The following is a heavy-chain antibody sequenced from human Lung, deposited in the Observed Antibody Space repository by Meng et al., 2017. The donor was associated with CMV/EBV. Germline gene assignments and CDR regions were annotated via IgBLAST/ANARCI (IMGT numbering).Heavy chain of an antibody. V-gene: IGHV1-18*01. CDR2: ISAYKGNT. CDR3: ARDRVGGRCLEWLGLRY. D-gene: IGHD3-3*01. Sequence: ASXXVSXKASGYTFTSYGISWVRQAPGQGLEWMGWISAYKGNTNYVQKLQGRVTMTKDTSTSTAYMELRSLRSDDTAVYYCARDRVGGRCLEWLGLRYWGQGTLVTVSS. J-gene: IGHJ4*02. CDR1: GYTFTSYG.